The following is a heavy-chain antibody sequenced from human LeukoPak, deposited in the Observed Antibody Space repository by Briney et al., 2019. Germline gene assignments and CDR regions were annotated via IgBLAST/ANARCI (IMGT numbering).Heavy chain of an antibody. V-gene: IGHV1-18*01. CDR2: ISSSTGNT. D-gene: IGHD2-2*01. J-gene: IGHJ4*02. CDR3: VRLPLGYCSSTSCLD. CDR1: GYNFNTYG. Sequence: ASVKVSCKASGYNFNTYGISWVRQAPGQGLEWMGWISSSTGNTKYAQKLQDRVTMTTDASTSTAYLYLRNLRSDDTAVYYCVRLPLGYCSSTSCLDWGQGTLVTVSS.